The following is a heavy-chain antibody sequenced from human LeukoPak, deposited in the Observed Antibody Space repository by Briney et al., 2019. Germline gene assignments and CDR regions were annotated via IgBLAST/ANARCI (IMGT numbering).Heavy chain of an antibody. J-gene: IGHJ6*03. CDR1: GGSISSSSYY. V-gene: IGHV4-39*07. CDR2: IYYSGST. CDR3: ARALREYCSGGSCYPDYYYYYMDV. D-gene: IGHD2-15*01. Sequence: PSETLSLTCTVSGGSISSSSYYWGWIRQPPGKGLEWIGSIYYSGSTYYNPSLKSRVTISVDTSKNQFSLKLSSVTAADTAVYYCARALREYCSGGSCYPDYYYYYMDVWGKGTTVTVSS.